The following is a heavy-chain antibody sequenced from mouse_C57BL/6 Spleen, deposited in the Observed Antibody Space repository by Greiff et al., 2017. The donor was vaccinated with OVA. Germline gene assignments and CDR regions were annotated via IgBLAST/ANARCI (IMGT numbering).Heavy chain of an antibody. V-gene: IGHV14-3*01. D-gene: IGHD1-1*01. Sequence: VQLQQSVAELVRPGASVKLSCTASGFTITNTYMHWVKQRPEQGLEWIGRIDPANGNTKYAQKFQGKATITVDTSSNKYYLQHSKLTSEDTANYYCALTTVVTPCAMDYWGQGTSVTVSS. CDR1: GFTITNTY. J-gene: IGHJ4*01. CDR3: ALTTVVTPCAMDY. CDR2: IDPANGNT.